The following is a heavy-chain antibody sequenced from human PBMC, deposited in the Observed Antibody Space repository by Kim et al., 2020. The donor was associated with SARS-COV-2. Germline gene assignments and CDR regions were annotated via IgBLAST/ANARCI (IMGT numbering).Heavy chain of an antibody. CDR2: INAGNGNT. CDR1: GYTFTSYA. V-gene: IGHV1-3*01. CDR3: AGSYGSGSYMGIR. J-gene: IGHJ4*02. Sequence: ASVKVSCKASGYTFTSYATHWVRQAPGQRLEWMGWINAGNGNTKYSQKFQGRVTITRDTSASTAYMELSSLRSEDTAVYYCAGSYGSGSYMGIRWGQGTLVTVSS. D-gene: IGHD3-10*01.